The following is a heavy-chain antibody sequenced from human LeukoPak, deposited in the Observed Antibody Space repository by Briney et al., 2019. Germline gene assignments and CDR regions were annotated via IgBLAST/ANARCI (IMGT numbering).Heavy chain of an antibody. D-gene: IGHD3-16*01. V-gene: IGHV4-59*01. J-gene: IGHJ3*02. CDR1: GGSISSYY. CDR3: ARVNTGLGAFDI. Sequence: PSETLSLTCTVSGGSISSYYWSWIRQPPGKGLEWMGYIYHSGSTKYNPSLESRVTISVDTSKNQFSLKLRSATAADTAVYYCARVNTGLGAFDIRGQGTMVTVSS. CDR2: IYHSGST.